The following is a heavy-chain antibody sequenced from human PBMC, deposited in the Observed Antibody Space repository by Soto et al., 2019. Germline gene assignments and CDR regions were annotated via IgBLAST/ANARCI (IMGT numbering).Heavy chain of an antibody. D-gene: IGHD3-3*01. CDR3: AKNLLVNIPDDSDI. V-gene: IGHV1-2*02. J-gene: IGHJ3*02. CDR2: INPNSGGA. CDR1: GYTFTGYY. Sequence: ASVKVSCKASGYTFTGYYMHWVRQAPGQGLEWMGWINPNSGGANYAQKFQGRVTMTRDTSISTDYMELSRLRSDDTAVYYCAKNLLVNIPDDSDIWGQGTMVTVSS.